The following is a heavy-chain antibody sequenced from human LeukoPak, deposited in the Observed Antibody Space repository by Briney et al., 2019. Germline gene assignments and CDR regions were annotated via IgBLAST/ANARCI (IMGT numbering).Heavy chain of an antibody. V-gene: IGHV3-23*01. J-gene: IGHJ4*02. Sequence: PGGSLRLSCAASGFIFSSYAMSWVRQAPWKGLEWVSAISASGGSIYYADSVKGRFTMSSDNSKDTLYLQMNSLRAEDTAVYYCAKGGYSYGPTVDYWGQGTLVTVSS. CDR2: ISASGGSI. CDR3: AKGGYSYGPTVDY. CDR1: GFIFSSYA. D-gene: IGHD5-18*01.